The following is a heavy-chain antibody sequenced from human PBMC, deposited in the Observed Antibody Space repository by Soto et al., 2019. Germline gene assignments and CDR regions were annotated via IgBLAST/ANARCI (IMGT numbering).Heavy chain of an antibody. Sequence: SETLSLTCTVSGGSLSISTYYWGWIRQSPGKGLEWIASIFYSGGTYYNPSLKSRATISVDTSKNQFSLKLCSVTAADTAVYYCARSIVVLVDASNWFYPCGQGTLVTVSS. J-gene: IGHJ5*02. CDR3: ARSIVVLVDASNWFYP. CDR1: GGSLSISTYY. CDR2: IFYSGGT. V-gene: IGHV4-39*01. D-gene: IGHD2-15*01.